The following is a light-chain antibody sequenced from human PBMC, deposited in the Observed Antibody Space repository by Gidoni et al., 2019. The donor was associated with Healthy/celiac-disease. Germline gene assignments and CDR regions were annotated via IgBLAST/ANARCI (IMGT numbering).Light chain of an antibody. Sequence: EIVLTQSPATLSLSPGERATLSCRARQSVSSFLAWYHQKPGQAPRLLIYDASNRATGIPARFSGSGSGTDFTLTISSLEPEDFAVYYCQQRSNWPLTFXGXTKVEIK. CDR3: QQRSNWPLT. J-gene: IGKJ4*01. CDR1: QSVSSF. CDR2: DAS. V-gene: IGKV3-11*01.